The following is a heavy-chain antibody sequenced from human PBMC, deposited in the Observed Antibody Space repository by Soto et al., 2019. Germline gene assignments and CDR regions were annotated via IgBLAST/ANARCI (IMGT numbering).Heavy chain of an antibody. CDR2: ISGNGGST. CDR1: GFTFSSYA. CDR3: AKGSEFSNSYTLDFDF. J-gene: IGHJ4*02. V-gene: IGHV3-23*01. Sequence: GGSLRLSCAASGFTFSSYAMSWVRQAPGRGLEWVSIISGNGGSTYYAASVKGRFTISRVNTKNTLYLQMDSLTAEDTAVYYCAKGSEFSNSYTLDFDFWGQGALVTVSS. D-gene: IGHD6-6*01.